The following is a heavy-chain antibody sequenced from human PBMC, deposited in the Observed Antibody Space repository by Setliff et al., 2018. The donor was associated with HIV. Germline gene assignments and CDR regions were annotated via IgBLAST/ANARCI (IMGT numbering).Heavy chain of an antibody. D-gene: IGHD2-8*01. V-gene: IGHV4-34*01. Sequence: PSETLSLTCAVYGGSFSGYYWSWIRQPPGKGLEWIGEINHSGRTNYTPSLRSRVTISVDKSKNQFSLNLSSVTDADTTVPYCAKDEGVTGGLYRNYIDAWGKGTTVTGAS. CDR3: AKDEGVTGGLYRNYIDA. CDR1: GGSFSGYY. CDR2: INHSGRT. J-gene: IGHJ6*03.